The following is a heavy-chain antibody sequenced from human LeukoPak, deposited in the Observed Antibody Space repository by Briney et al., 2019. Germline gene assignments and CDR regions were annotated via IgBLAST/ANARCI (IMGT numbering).Heavy chain of an antibody. Sequence: PSETLSLTCTVSGGSISSYYWSWIRQPPGKGLEWIGYICYSGSTNYNPSLKSRVTISVDTSKNQFSLKLSSVTAADTAVYFCARGHGYCSGGSCYTPLDYWGQGTLVTVSS. D-gene: IGHD2-15*01. CDR1: GGSISSYY. CDR2: ICYSGST. CDR3: ARGHGYCSGGSCYTPLDY. V-gene: IGHV4-59*12. J-gene: IGHJ4*02.